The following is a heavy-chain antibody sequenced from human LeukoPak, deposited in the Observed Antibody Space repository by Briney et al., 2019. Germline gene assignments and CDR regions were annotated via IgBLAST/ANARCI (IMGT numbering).Heavy chain of an antibody. CDR2: ISGSGGST. CDR1: GFTFSSYA. CDR3: AREQWVAVKDYYYGMDV. J-gene: IGHJ6*02. V-gene: IGHV3-23*01. Sequence: GGSLRLSCAASGFTFSSYAMSWVRQAPGKGLEWVSAISGSGGSTYYADSVKGRFTISRDNSKNTLYLQMNSLRAEDTAVYYCAREQWVAVKDYYYGMDVWGQGTTVTVSS. D-gene: IGHD6-19*01.